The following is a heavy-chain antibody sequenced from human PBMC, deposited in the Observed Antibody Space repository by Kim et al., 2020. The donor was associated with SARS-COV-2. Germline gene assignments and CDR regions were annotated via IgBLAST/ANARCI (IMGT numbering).Heavy chain of an antibody. J-gene: IGHJ4*01. CDR1: GGSISSSSYY. D-gene: IGHD3-10*01. CDR3: ARGALLWFGEYQPFDY. CDR2: IYYSGST. Sequence: SETLSLTCTVSGGSISSSSYYWGWIRQPPGKGLEWIGSIYYSGSTYYNPSLKSRVTISVDTSKNQFSLKLSSVTAADTAVYFCARGALLWFGEYQPFDY. V-gene: IGHV4-39*07.